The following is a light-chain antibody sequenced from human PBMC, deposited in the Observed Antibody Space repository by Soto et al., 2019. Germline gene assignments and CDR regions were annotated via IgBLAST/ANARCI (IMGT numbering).Light chain of an antibody. V-gene: IGLV2-14*03. CDR1: SSDVAAYNF. Sequence: QAVLTQPASVSGSPGQSITIYCTGTSSDVAAYNFVSWYQQHPGEVPKLMIYEVIKRPSGISDRFSGSKSGNTASLTISGLQAEDEADYYCSAYTRSNTLIFGGGTKVTVL. CDR2: EVI. J-gene: IGLJ2*01. CDR3: SAYTRSNTLI.